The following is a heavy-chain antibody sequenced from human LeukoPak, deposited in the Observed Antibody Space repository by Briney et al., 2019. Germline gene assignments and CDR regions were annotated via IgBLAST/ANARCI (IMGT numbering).Heavy chain of an antibody. D-gene: IGHD6-19*01. CDR3: AKDRRQWPATGASDI. CDR1: GFTFSNYG. V-gene: IGHV3-30*18. J-gene: IGHJ3*02. Sequence: GGSLRLSCAASGFTFSNYGMHWVRQAPGKGLEWVAVISYDGSAKYYGDSVKGRFTISRDSSTNTLYLQMNSLRPEDTAVYYCAKDRRQWPATGASDIWGQGTMVTVSS. CDR2: ISYDGSAK.